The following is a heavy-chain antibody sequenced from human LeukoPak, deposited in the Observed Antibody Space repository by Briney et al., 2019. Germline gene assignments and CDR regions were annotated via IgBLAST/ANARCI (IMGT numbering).Heavy chain of an antibody. D-gene: IGHD6-13*01. CDR3: ARRVFPDYFDY. CDR2: MYHSGST. Sequence: SETLSLTCAVSGYSISSGYYWGWIRQPPGKGLEWIGNMYHSGSTNYNPSLKSRVTISVDTSKNQFPLKLRSVTAADTAVYYCARRVFPDYFDYWGQGTLVTVSS. CDR1: GYSISSGYY. V-gene: IGHV4-38-2*01. J-gene: IGHJ4*02.